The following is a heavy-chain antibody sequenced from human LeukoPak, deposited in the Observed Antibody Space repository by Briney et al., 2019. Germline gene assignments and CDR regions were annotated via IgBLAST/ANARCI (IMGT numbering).Heavy chain of an antibody. J-gene: IGHJ4*02. CDR1: GFTFNTYW. D-gene: IGHD7-27*01. CDR2: IREDGSEI. Sequence: GGSLRLSCVGSGFTFNTYWMNWVRQAPGKGLEWVANIREDGSEIYYLDSVRGRFTIFRDNAKNSLYLQMNGLRAEDTAVYYCARHWAHLDYWGQGTLVTVSS. V-gene: IGHV3-7*01. CDR3: ARHWAHLDY.